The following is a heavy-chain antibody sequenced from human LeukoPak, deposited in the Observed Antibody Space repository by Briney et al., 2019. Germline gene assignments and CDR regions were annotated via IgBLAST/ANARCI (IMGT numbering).Heavy chain of an antibody. CDR3: ARAPEGNHLDY. CDR1: GGSITTYY. V-gene: IGHV4-59*01. D-gene: IGHD2/OR15-2a*01. Sequence: PSETLSLTCTVSGGSITTYYWSWIRQPPGKGLEWIGYISYSGSTNYNPSLKSRLTISADTSTNRFFLNLRSVTAADTAVYYCARAPEGNHLDYWGQGTLVTVSS. CDR2: ISYSGST. J-gene: IGHJ4*02.